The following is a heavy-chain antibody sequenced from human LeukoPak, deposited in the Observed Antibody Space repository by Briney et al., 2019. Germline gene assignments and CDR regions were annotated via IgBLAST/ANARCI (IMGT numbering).Heavy chain of an antibody. V-gene: IGHV3-9*01. CDR2: ISWNSGSI. CDR1: GFTFDDYA. Sequence: GRSLRLSCAASGFTFDDYAMHWVRQAPGKGLEWVSGISWNSGSIGYADPVKGRFTISRDNAKNSPYLQMNSLRAEDTALYYCASGYSYGALNWGQGTLVTVSS. J-gene: IGHJ4*02. D-gene: IGHD5-18*01. CDR3: ASGYSYGALN.